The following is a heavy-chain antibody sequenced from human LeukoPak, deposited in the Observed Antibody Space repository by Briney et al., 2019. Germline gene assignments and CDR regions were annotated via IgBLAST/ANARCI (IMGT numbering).Heavy chain of an antibody. V-gene: IGHV4-59*12. D-gene: IGHD5-24*01. J-gene: IGHJ4*02. CDR2: IYYSGST. CDR1: GGSISSYY. Sequence: SETLSLTCTVSGGSISSYYWSWIRQPPGKGLEWIGYIYYSGSTYYNPSLKSRVTISVDTSKNQFSLKLSSVTAADTAVYYCARVERRLATAPNWGQGTLVTVSS. CDR3: ARVERRLATAPN.